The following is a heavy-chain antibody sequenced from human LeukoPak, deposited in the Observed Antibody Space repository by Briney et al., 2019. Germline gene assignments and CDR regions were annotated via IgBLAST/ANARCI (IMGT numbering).Heavy chain of an antibody. CDR3: GLVTSGNWWLKQ. V-gene: IGHV1-2*02. CDR2: INPNSGAT. Sequence: ASVKDPCKTSGYTFTVYHMHWVRQAPGQGLEWMGWINPNSGATDCAQNFQGRVTMTSDTSISTAYMELSSLTSDDTAVYYCGLVTSGNWWLKQWGQGTLVTVSS. J-gene: IGHJ4*02. CDR1: GYTFTVYH. D-gene: IGHD2-8*02.